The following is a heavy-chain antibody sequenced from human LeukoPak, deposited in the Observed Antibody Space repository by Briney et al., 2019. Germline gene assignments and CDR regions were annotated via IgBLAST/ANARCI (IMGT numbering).Heavy chain of an antibody. CDR3: ARDYGNGMDA. CDR1: GFTVSTYG. J-gene: IGHJ6*04. CDR2: MWFDGSKQ. V-gene: IGHV3-33*01. Sequence: GGSLRLSCAASGFTVSTYGMHWVRQAPGKGLQWVAVMWFDGSKQYYADAVKGRFTISRDTSKNTLDLQMNSLRVEDTAVYYCARDYGNGMDAWGKGTTVTVSS. D-gene: IGHD3-10*01.